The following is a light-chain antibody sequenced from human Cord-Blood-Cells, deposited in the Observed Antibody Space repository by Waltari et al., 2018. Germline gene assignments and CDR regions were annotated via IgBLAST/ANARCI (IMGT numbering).Light chain of an antibody. CDR2: DVS. J-gene: IGLJ3*02. Sequence: QSALTQPRSVSGSPGQSVTISCTGTSSDVGGYNYVSWDQPHPGNAPKLMIYDVSKLPSGVPDRFSGSKSGNTASLTISGLQAEDEADYYCCSYAGSYTWVFGGGTKLTVL. CDR3: CSYAGSYTWV. CDR1: SSDVGGYNY. V-gene: IGLV2-11*01.